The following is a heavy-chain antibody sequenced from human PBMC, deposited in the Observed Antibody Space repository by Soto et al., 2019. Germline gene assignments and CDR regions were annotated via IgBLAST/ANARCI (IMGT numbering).Heavy chain of an antibody. V-gene: IGHV4-59*01. D-gene: IGHD5-12*01. Sequence: PSETLSLTCTVSGGSINNYYWSWIRQPLGKGLEWIGYIYYSGSTNYNPSLKSRVTISVDTSKNQFSLKLSSVTAADTAVYHCARGRGYSGYDCFDYWGQGTPVTVSS. J-gene: IGHJ4*02. CDR2: IYYSGST. CDR1: GGSINNYY. CDR3: ARGRGYSGYDCFDY.